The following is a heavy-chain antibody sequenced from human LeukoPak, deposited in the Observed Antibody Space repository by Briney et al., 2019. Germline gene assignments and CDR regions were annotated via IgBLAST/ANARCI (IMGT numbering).Heavy chain of an antibody. D-gene: IGHD3-10*01. CDR2: IYTSGST. CDR1: GGSISSYY. J-gene: IGHJ6*03. V-gene: IGHV4-4*07. CDR3: ATLSYYYGSGSPPPEYYYYYYMDV. Sequence: SETLSLTCTVSGGSISSYYWSWIRQPAGKGLEWLGRIYTSGSTNYNPSLKSRVTMSVDTSKNQFSLKLSSVTAADTAVYYCATLSYYYGSGSPPPEYYYYYYMDVWGKGTTVTVSS.